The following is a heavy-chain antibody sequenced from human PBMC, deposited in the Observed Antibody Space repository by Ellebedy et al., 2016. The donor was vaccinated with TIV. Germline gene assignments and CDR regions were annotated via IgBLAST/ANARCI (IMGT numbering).Heavy chain of an antibody. V-gene: IGHV3-7*01. D-gene: IGHD1-26*01. J-gene: IGHJ4*02. Sequence: GESLKISCAVSGFTFSSFWMSWVRQAPGKGLEWVANIKEDGNEKYYVDSVKGRFTISRDNAKNSLYLQMNSLRAEDTAIYYCTRDGSGTMNVWGKGTLVTVSA. CDR3: TRDGSGTMNV. CDR2: IKEDGNEK. CDR1: GFTFSSFW.